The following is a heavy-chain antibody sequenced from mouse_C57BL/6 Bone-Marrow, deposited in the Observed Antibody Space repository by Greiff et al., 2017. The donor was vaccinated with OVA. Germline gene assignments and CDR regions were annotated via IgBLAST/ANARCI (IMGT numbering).Heavy chain of an antibody. CDR3: ARYGSRGYYYAMDY. J-gene: IGHJ4*01. D-gene: IGHD1-1*01. Sequence: QVQLQQPGAELVKPGASVKLSCKASGYTFTSYWMHWVKQRPGQGLEWIGMIHPNSGSTNYNEKFKSKATLTVDKSSSTAYMQLSSLTSEDSAVYYCARYGSRGYYYAMDYWGQGTSVTVSS. V-gene: IGHV1-64*01. CDR1: GYTFTSYW. CDR2: IHPNSGST.